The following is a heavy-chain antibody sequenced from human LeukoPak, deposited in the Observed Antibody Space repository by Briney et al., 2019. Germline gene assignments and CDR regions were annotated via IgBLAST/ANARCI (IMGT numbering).Heavy chain of an antibody. CDR2: INPNSGGT. CDR3: AKVGSGTTDRMEY. Sequence: EASVKVSCKASGYTFTGYYMHWVRQAPGQGLEWMGWINPNSGGTNYAQKFQGRVTMTRDASISTAYMELSRLTSDDTAVYYCAKVGSGTTDRMEYWGQGTLVTVSS. CDR1: GYTFTGYY. V-gene: IGHV1-2*02. D-gene: IGHD1-7*01. J-gene: IGHJ4*02.